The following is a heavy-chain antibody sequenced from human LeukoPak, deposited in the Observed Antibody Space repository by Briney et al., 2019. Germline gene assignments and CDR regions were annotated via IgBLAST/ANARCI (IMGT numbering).Heavy chain of an antibody. Sequence: GGSLRLSCAAPGFTFSSYWMSWVRQAPGKGLEWVANIKQDGSEKNCVDSVKGRFTISRDNAKNSLYLEMNSLRAEDSAVYYCGASVFWWGQGTLVTVSS. V-gene: IGHV3-7*03. J-gene: IGHJ4*02. D-gene: IGHD3-3*01. CDR2: IKQDGSEK. CDR1: GFTFSSYW. CDR3: GASVFW.